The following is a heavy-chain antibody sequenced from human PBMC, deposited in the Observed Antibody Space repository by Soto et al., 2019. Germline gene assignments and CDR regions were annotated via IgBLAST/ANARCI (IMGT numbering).Heavy chain of an antibody. CDR1: GFTFSSYA. V-gene: IGHV3-23*01. J-gene: IGHJ4*02. CDR2: ISGSGGST. Sequence: EVQLLESGGGLVQPGGSLRLSCAASGFTFSSYAMSWVRQAPGKGLEWVSAISGSGGSTYYADSVKGRFTISRDNSKNTLYLQMNSLRAEDTAVYYCAKDLMITFGGVIPGYFDYWGQGTLVTVSS. CDR3: AKDLMITFGGVIPGYFDY. D-gene: IGHD3-16*02.